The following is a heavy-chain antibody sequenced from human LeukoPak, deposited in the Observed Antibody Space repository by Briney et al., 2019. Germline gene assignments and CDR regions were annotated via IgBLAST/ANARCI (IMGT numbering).Heavy chain of an antibody. Sequence: SETLSLTCTVSGGSISSSSEYWGWIRQPPGKGLEWIGNIYYSGSTYYNPSLKSRVTISVDTSKNQFSLKLRSVTAADTAVYYCARPLEATVTVPFDYWGQGTLVTVSS. D-gene: IGHD4-17*01. CDR1: GGSISSSSEY. CDR3: ARPLEATVTVPFDY. J-gene: IGHJ4*02. CDR2: IYYSGST. V-gene: IGHV4-39*01.